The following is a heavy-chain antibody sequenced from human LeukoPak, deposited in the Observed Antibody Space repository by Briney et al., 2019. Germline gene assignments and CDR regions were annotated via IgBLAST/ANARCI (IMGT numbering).Heavy chain of an antibody. Sequence: GGSLRLSCAASGFTFSSYAISWVRQAPGKGLEWVSAISGPAGSWDYADSVKGRFTISRDNSKNTLFLQMNSLRAEDTAIYYCAKKVGLVSAPLYYFDVWGQGTLVTVSS. CDR3: AKKVGLVSAPLYYFDV. V-gene: IGHV3-23*01. D-gene: IGHD5/OR15-5a*01. J-gene: IGHJ4*02. CDR2: ISGPAGSW. CDR1: GFTFSSYA.